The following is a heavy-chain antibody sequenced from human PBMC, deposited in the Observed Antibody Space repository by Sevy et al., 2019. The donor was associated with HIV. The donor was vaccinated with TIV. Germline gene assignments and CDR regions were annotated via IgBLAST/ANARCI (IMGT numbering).Heavy chain of an antibody. CDR1: GFSFSDAW. Sequence: GGSLRLSCAASGFSFSDAWMNWVRPAPAKGLEWVGHVKSKTDGGPTNYAAPVKGRFTISRDDSKTTVYLQMDSLKTVDTAVYYCTTVASYWGQGTLVTVSS. CDR3: TTVASY. V-gene: IGHV3-15*07. J-gene: IGHJ4*02. CDR2: VKSKTDGGPT.